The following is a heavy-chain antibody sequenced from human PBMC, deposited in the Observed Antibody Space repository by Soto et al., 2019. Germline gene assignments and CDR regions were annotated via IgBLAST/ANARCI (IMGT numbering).Heavy chain of an antibody. D-gene: IGHD2-21*02. CDR1: GFTFSNYW. CDR3: VCSERGRTAVVTAMEANGY. V-gene: IGHV3-74*01. J-gene: IGHJ4*02. Sequence: PGGSLRLSCAASGFTFSNYWMHWVRQSPGKGLVWVSRINSDETITSYADSVKGRFTISRDNAKNTLYLQMSSLRVEDTALYYCVCSERGRTAVVTAMEANGYWGQGTLVTVSS. CDR2: INSDETIT.